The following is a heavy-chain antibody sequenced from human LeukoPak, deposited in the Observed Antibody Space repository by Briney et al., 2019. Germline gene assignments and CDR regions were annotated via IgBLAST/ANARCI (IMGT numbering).Heavy chain of an antibody. CDR3: VRGVYHYDD. CDR2: INEHGTEI. D-gene: IGHD2-2*02. J-gene: IGHJ4*02. V-gene: IGHV3-7*04. Sequence: GGSLRLSCAASGFTFSNYWMAWVRHAPGKGVEWVANINEHGTEIYYVDSVKGRFTISRDNARNSLYLQMNSLRAEDTAFDYCVRGVYHYDDWGQGTLVTVSS. CDR1: GFTFSNYW.